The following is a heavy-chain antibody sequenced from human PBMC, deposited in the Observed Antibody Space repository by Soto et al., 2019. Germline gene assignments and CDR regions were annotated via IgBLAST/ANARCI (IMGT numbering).Heavy chain of an antibody. J-gene: IGHJ1*01. V-gene: IGHV3-7*03. CDR3: ARGAALMGLSFQH. CDR2: IKQDGSEK. D-gene: IGHD6-13*01. CDR1: GFTFSSYW. Sequence: GGSLRLSCAASGFTFSSYWMSWVRQAPGKGLERVANIKQDGSEKYYVDSVKGRFTISRDNAKNSLYLHMNSLRAEVTAVYYCARGAALMGLSFQHWGQGTLVTVSS.